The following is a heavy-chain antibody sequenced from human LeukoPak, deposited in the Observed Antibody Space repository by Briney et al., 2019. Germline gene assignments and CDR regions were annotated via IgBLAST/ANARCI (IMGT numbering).Heavy chain of an antibody. V-gene: IGHV3-7*02. CDR1: GFTFNIYW. J-gene: IGHJ4*02. CDR3: AKIWGSSGWYEYSFDY. Sequence: PGGSLRLSCAASGFTFNIYWMSWVRQAPGKGLEWVANIKQDGTEKYYVDSVKGRFTISRDNSKNTLYLQMNSLRAEDTAVYYCAKIWGSSGWYEYSFDYWGQGTLVTVSS. CDR2: IKQDGTEK. D-gene: IGHD6-19*01.